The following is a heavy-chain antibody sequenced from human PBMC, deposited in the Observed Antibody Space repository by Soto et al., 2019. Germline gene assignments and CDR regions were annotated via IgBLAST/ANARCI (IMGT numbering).Heavy chain of an antibody. D-gene: IGHD3-10*01. CDR2: ISWNSGSI. CDR3: AKDFFGGSGNYYYYYGMDV. CDR1: GFTFDDYA. J-gene: IGHJ6*02. Sequence: PGGSLRLSCAASGFTFDDYAMHWVRQAPGKGLEWVSGISWNSGSIGYADSVKGRFTISRDNAKNSLYLQMNSLGAEDTALYYCAKDFFGGSGNYYYYYGMDVWGQGPRVTV. V-gene: IGHV3-9*01.